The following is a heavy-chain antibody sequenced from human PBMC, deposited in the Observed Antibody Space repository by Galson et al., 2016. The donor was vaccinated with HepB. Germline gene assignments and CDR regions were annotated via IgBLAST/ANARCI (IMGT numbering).Heavy chain of an antibody. CDR3: ARDRSGYGSFDY. Sequence: SLRLSCAASGFTFGSYGLHWVRQAPGKGLEWVTHIFYDGSEKYYAESVKGRFTISRDNSKNTLYLQMNSLRPEDTAVYYCARDRSGYGSFDYWGQGALVTVSS. CDR1: GFTFGSYG. CDR2: IFYDGSEK. D-gene: IGHD3-10*01. V-gene: IGHV3-30-3*01. J-gene: IGHJ4*02.